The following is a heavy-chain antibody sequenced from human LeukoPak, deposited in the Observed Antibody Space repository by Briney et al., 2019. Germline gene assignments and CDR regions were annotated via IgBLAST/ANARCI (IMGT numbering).Heavy chain of an antibody. D-gene: IGHD6-13*01. CDR1: GFTFDDYG. Sequence: GGSLRLSCAASGFTFDDYGMSWVRQAPGKGLEWVSGINWNGGSTGYADSVKGRFTISRDNAKNSLYLQMNSLRAEDTALYYCARVKWQQLVVYYYYYMDVWGKGTTVTVSS. V-gene: IGHV3-20*04. J-gene: IGHJ6*03. CDR3: ARVKWQQLVVYYYYYMDV. CDR2: INWNGGST.